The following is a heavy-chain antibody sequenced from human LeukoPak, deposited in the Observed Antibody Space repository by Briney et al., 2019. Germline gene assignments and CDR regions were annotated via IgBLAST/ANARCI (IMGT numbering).Heavy chain of an antibody. CDR3: ARSGIGRGFDI. J-gene: IGHJ3*02. V-gene: IGHV3-74*03. CDR2: INSDATTT. Sequence: GGSLRLSCAASAFSINKFWMHWVRQGPGKGLEWVSRINSDATTTTYADSVKGRFSVSRDNAKNMVYLEMNSLRGDDTAVYYCARSGIGRGFDIWGQGATVTVSS. D-gene: IGHD1-1*01. CDR1: AFSINKFW.